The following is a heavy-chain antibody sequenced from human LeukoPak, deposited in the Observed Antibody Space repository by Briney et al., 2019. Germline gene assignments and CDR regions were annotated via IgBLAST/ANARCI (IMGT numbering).Heavy chain of an antibody. V-gene: IGHV3-33*01. CDR1: GFTFSSYG. Sequence: GGSLRLYCAASGFTFSSYGMHWVRQAPGKGLEWVAVIWYDGSNKYYADSVKGRFTISRDNSKNTLYLQMNSLRAEDTAVYYCARGAVGFLWTNYDYWGQGTLVTVSS. CDR3: ARGAVGFLWTNYDY. J-gene: IGHJ4*02. CDR2: IWYDGSNK. D-gene: IGHD3-10*01.